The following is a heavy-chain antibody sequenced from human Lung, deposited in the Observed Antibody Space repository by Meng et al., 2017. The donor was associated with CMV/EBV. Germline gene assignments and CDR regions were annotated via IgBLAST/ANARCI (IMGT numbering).Heavy chain of an antibody. CDR1: GGNFNSYS. Sequence: SVKVSCKAYGGNFNSYSFIWVRQAPGQGLEWVGRIVPLLRTPIFAQSFQGRVTITADRSSSTTYMELSRLRSEDTAVYYCASATYMTTQQGWFGTWGQG. J-gene: IGHJ5*02. D-gene: IGHD4-11*01. V-gene: IGHV1-69*08. CDR2: IVPLLRTP. CDR3: ASATYMTTQQGWFGT.